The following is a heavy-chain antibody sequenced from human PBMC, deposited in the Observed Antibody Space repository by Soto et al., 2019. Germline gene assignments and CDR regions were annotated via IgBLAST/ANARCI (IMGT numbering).Heavy chain of an antibody. Sequence: ASETLSLTCTVSGGSISSGGYYWSWIRQHPGKGLEWIGYIYYSGSTYYNPSLKSRVTISVDTSKNQFSLKLSSVTAADTAVYYCARDKLDSYEDNYYYYGMDVWGQGTTVTVSS. CDR3: ARDKLDSYEDNYYYYGMDV. D-gene: IGHD5-18*01. V-gene: IGHV4-31*03. CDR1: GGSISSGGYY. J-gene: IGHJ6*02. CDR2: IYYSGST.